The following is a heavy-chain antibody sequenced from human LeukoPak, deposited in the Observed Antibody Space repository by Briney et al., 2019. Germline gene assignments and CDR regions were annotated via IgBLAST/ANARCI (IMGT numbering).Heavy chain of an antibody. V-gene: IGHV4-31*11. J-gene: IGHJ4*02. CDR3: ARGIVVVPAALRYFDY. CDR1: GGSISSGGYS. D-gene: IGHD2-2*01. CDR2: IYYSGST. Sequence: SQTLSLTCAVSGGSISSGGYSWSWIRQPPGKGLEWIGYIYYSGSTYYNPSLKSRVTISVDTSKNQFSLKLSSVTAADTAVYYCARGIVVVPAALRYFDYWGQGTLVTVSS.